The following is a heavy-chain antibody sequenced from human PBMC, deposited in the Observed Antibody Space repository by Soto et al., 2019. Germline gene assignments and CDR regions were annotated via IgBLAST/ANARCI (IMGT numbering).Heavy chain of an antibody. Sequence: QVQLQESGPGLVKPSQTLSLTCTVSGGSISSGGYYWSWLRQHPGKGLEWIGYIFDSGTTYYNPSLKXRXTXSXNPSKRQFSLRLTSVTATDTAVYYCASQASGWYPDYWGQGTLVTVSS. J-gene: IGHJ4*02. CDR1: GGSISSGGYY. CDR3: ASQASGWYPDY. V-gene: IGHV4-31*03. D-gene: IGHD6-19*01. CDR2: IFDSGTT.